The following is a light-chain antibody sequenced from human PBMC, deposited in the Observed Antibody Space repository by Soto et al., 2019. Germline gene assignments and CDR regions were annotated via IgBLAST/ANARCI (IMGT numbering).Light chain of an antibody. Sequence: EIVMTQSPATLSVSPGERATLSCRASQSISSNLAWYQQKPGQAPRLLIYGASARATGIPARFTGSGSGTEFTLTNSSLQSEDFAVYYCQQYNDWPPRYTFGQGTNLEIK. CDR3: QQYNDWPPRYT. CDR2: GAS. J-gene: IGKJ2*01. CDR1: QSISSN. V-gene: IGKV3-15*01.